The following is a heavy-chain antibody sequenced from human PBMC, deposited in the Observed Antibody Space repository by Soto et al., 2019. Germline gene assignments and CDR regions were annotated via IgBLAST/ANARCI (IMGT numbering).Heavy chain of an antibody. J-gene: IGHJ4*02. CDR3: ARSSGYVPGGY. CDR2: IHHSGST. V-gene: IGHV4-38-2*01. Sequence: PSETLSLTCAVSGYPISGGYYWGWIRQPPGKGLEWIGIIHHSGSTYYNPSLRSRITISVDTSKNQFSLKMPSVTAADTAVYYCARSSGYVPGGYWGQGILVTVS. CDR1: GYPISGGYY. D-gene: IGHD5-12*01.